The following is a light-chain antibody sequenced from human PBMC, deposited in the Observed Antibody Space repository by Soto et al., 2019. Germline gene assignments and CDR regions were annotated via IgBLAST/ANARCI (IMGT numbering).Light chain of an antibody. V-gene: IGLV2-23*01. Sequence: QSVLTQPASVSGSPGQSITISCTGTSSDVGSYNLVSWYQQHPGKAPRLMIYEDSKRPSGVSNRFSGSKSGNTASLTISGLQAEDEADYYCRSYAGSGTYVFGTGTKVTVL. CDR2: EDS. CDR1: SSDVGSYNL. CDR3: RSYAGSGTYV. J-gene: IGLJ1*01.